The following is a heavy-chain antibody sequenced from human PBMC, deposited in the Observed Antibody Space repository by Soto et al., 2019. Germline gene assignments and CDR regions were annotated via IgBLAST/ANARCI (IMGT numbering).Heavy chain of an antibody. CDR2: ISSSSSSI. CDR3: ARERGGSYYFDY. CDR1: GFTFIYSS. V-gene: IGHV3-48*02. J-gene: IGHJ4*02. Sequence: EVQLVESGGGLVQPGGSLRLSCAASGFTFIYSSMNWVRQAPGKGLEWVAYISSSSSSIYYADSVKGRFTISRDNAKNSLYLQMNSLRDGDTAVYYCARERGGSYYFDYWGQGNLVTVSS. D-gene: IGHD1-26*01.